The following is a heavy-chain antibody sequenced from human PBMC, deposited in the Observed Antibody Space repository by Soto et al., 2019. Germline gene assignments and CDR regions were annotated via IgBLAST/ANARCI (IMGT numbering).Heavy chain of an antibody. CDR3: ARFLPIERRPNYFDY. D-gene: IGHD1-1*01. J-gene: IGHJ4*02. CDR1: GYKVSTWHNFTSYW. V-gene: IGHV5-51*01. CDR2: IYPGDSDT. Sequence: GESLKISCMGSGYKVSTWHNFTSYWIAWVRQMPGEGLEWMGIIYPGDSDTRYSPSFQGQVTISADKSISTAYLQWSSLKASDTAMYYCARFLPIERRPNYFDYWGQGILVTVSS.